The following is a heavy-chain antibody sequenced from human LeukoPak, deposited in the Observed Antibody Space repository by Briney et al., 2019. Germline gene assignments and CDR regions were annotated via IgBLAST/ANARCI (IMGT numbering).Heavy chain of an antibody. CDR2: IYTSGST. D-gene: IGHD6-19*01. Sequence: SETLSLTCTVSGGSINNYYWSWIRRPAGKGLEWIGRIYTSGSTNYNPYLKSRVTMSVDTSKTQFSLKLTAVTAADTAVYYCARESVQRNISGWPYYYYYYGMDVWGQGTTVTVSS. J-gene: IGHJ6*02. CDR1: GGSINNYY. V-gene: IGHV4-4*07. CDR3: ARESVQRNISGWPYYYYYYGMDV.